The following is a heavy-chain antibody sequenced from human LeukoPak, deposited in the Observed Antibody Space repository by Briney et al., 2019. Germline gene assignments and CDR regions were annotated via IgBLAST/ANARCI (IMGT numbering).Heavy chain of an antibody. CDR1: GGSFSGYY. Sequence: SETLSLTCAVYGGSFSGYYWSWIRQPPGKGLEWIGEINHSGTTKHNPSLRSRVTISVDTSKNQFSLRLSFVIDEDTAVYYCASGTIAVAGRYFDSWGQGPLVTVSS. J-gene: IGHJ4*02. D-gene: IGHD6-19*01. CDR2: INHSGTT. V-gene: IGHV4-34*01. CDR3: ASGTIAVAGRYFDS.